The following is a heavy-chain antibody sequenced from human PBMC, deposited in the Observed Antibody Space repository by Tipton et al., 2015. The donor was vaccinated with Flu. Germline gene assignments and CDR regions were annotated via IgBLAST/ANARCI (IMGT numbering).Heavy chain of an antibody. J-gene: IGHJ5*02. CDR2: IWNDGKNQ. CDR3: ARDSGGKRRDSDR. V-gene: IGHV3-33*01. Sequence: SLRLSCSTSGFTFSGFGMHWVRQAPGKGLEWVAVIWNDGKNQFYADSVKGRFTISRDNSKNMSYLQMNSLRAEDTAVYYCARDSGGKRRDSDRGGQGTLVAVSS. CDR1: GFTFSGFG. D-gene: IGHD4-23*01.